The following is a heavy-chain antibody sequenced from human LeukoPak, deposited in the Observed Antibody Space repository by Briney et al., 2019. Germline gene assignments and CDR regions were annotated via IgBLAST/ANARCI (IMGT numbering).Heavy chain of an antibody. V-gene: IGHV5-51*01. J-gene: IGHJ4*02. CDR3: ARQVGSSGFDY. CDR2: IYPPDSDT. CDR1: GYTFTNYW. D-gene: IGHD6-6*01. Sequence: GESLKISCQGSGYTFTNYWIAWVRQMPGKGLEWMGIIYPPDSDTRYSPSFQGQVAISVDKSISTAYLQWSRLKASDTAIYYCARQVGSSGFDYWGQGTLVTVSS.